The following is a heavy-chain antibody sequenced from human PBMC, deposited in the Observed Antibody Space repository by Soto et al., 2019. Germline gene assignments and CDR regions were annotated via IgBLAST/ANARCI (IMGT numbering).Heavy chain of an antibody. CDR1: GFTFSSYA. CDR3: AKNPWGYCSSTSCWAFDI. CDR2: ISGSGGST. D-gene: IGHD2-2*01. J-gene: IGHJ3*02. Sequence: EVQLLESGGGLVQPGGSLRLSCAASGFTFSSYAMSWVRQAPGKGLEWVSAISGSGGSTYYADSVKGRFTISRDNSKNTLYLQMNSLRAEDTAVYYCAKNPWGYCSSTSCWAFDIWGQGTMVTVSS. V-gene: IGHV3-23*01.